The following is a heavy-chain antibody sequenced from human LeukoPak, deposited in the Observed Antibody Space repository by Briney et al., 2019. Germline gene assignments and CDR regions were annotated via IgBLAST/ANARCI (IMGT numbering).Heavy chain of an antibody. CDR2: IRSKANSYAT. CDR3: TRRGSGSYGYGLDFDY. CDR1: GFTFSGSA. V-gene: IGHV3-73*01. D-gene: IGHD5-18*01. J-gene: IGHJ4*02. Sequence: PGGSLRLSCAASGFTFSGSAMHWVRQASGKGLEWVGRIRSKANSYATAYAASVKGRFTISRDDSKNTAYLQMNSLKTEDTAVYYCTRRGSGSYGYGLDFDYWGQGTLVTVSS.